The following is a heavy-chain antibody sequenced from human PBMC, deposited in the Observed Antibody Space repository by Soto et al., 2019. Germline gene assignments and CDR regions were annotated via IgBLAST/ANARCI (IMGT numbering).Heavy chain of an antibody. V-gene: IGHV4-4*02. J-gene: IGHJ6*02. CDR1: GGSISSSNW. Sequence: PSEPLSLTCAVSGGSISSSNWCSWVGQPPGKGLEWIGEIYHSGSTNYNPSLKSLVTISVDKSKSQFCLKLSSVTAADTAVYYCARDLRITMVRGEDYYYGMDVWGQGTTVTVSS. CDR2: IYHSGST. CDR3: ARDLRITMVRGEDYYYGMDV. D-gene: IGHD3-10*01.